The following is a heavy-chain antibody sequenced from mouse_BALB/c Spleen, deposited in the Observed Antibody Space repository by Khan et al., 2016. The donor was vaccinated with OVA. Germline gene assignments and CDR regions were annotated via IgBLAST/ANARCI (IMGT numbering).Heavy chain of an antibody. CDR3: VRDGAYHRNDGWFAY. CDR1: GYTFTSYT. CDR2: INPSNDYT. V-gene: IGHV1-4*01. J-gene: IGHJ3*01. Sequence: QVQLQQSGAELARPGASVKMSCKASGYTFTSYTIHWIKKRPGQGLEWIGYINPSNDYTNYNQKFKDKATLTPDKSSTTAYLRLSSLTSDDAAAMNGVRDGAYHRNDGWFAYWGQGTLVTVSA. D-gene: IGHD2-14*01.